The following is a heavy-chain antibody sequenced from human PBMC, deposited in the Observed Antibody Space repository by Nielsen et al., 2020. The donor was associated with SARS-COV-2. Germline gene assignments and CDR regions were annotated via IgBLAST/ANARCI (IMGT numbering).Heavy chain of an antibody. J-gene: IGHJ6*02. CDR3: ATSVVAATPSVYYYYGMDV. Sequence: GGSLRLSCAASGFTFSSYSMNWVRQAPGKGLEWVSYISSSSSTIYYADSVKGRFTISRDNAKNSLYLQMNSLRAEDTAVYYCATSVVAATPSVYYYYGMDVWGQGTTVTVSS. V-gene: IGHV3-48*01. CDR2: ISSSSSTI. D-gene: IGHD2-15*01. CDR1: GFTFSSYS.